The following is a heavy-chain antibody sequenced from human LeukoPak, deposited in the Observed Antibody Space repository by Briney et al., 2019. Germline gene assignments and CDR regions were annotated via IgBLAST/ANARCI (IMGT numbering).Heavy chain of an antibody. CDR1: GYTFTGYY. CDR3: ARDRINPKYPDAFDI. J-gene: IGHJ3*02. CDR2: INPNSGGT. D-gene: IGHD2-2*01. V-gene: IGHV1-2*02. Sequence: GASVKVSCKASGYTFTGYYMHWVRQAPGQGLEWMGWINPNSGGTNYAQKFQGRVTMTRDTSISTAYMELSRLRSDDTAVYYCARDRINPKYPDAFDIWGQGTMVTVSS.